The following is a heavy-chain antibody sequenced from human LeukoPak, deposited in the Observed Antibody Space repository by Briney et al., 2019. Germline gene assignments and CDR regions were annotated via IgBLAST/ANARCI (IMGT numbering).Heavy chain of an antibody. V-gene: IGHV3-21*01. J-gene: IGHJ6*03. CDR3: VRDESLYCTNGVCYGAYMDV. D-gene: IGHD2-8*01. CDR1: GFTFSSYS. CDR2: ISSSSSYI. Sequence: GGSLRLSCVASGFTFSSYSMNWVRQAPGKGLEWVSYISSSSSYIYYAHSVKGRFTISRDNAKNSLFLQMNSLRAEDTAVYYCVRDESLYCTNGVCYGAYMDVWGKGTTVTVSS.